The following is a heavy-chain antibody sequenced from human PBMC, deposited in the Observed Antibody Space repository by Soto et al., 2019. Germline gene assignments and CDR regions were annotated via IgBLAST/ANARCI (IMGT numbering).Heavy chain of an antibody. J-gene: IGHJ6*03. CDR1: GGSISSGGYY. Sequence: QVQLQESGPGLVKPSQTLSLTCTVSGGSISSGGYYWSWIRQHPGKGLEWIGYIYYSGSTYYNPSLKSRVTISVDTSKNQFSLKLSSVTAADTAVYYCARVGDFWTYYYYMDVWGKGTTVTVSS. CDR2: IYYSGST. CDR3: ARVGDFWTYYYYMDV. V-gene: IGHV4-31*03. D-gene: IGHD3-3*01.